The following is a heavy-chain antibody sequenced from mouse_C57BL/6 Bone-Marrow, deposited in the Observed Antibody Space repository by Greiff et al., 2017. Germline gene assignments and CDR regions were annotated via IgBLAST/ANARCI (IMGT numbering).Heavy chain of an antibody. CDR1: GYTFTSYW. J-gene: IGHJ1*03. CDR2: IYPGSGST. Sequence: QVQLQQPGAELVKPGASVKMSCKASGYTFTSYWITWVKQRPGQGLEWIGDIYPGSGSTNYNEKFKSKATLTVDKSSSTAYMQLSSLTSEYAAVYYCASPHYYGSSFDVWGTGTTVTVSS. D-gene: IGHD1-1*01. CDR3: ASPHYYGSSFDV. V-gene: IGHV1-55*01.